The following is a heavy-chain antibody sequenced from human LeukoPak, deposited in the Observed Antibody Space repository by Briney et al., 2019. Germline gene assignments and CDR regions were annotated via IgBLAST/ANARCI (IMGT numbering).Heavy chain of an antibody. CDR2: IYYSGST. Sequence: PSETLSLTCTVSGGSIRPNYWSWIRQPPGKGLEWIGYIYYSGSTNYNPSLKSRVTISVDTSKNQFSLKLSSVTAADTAVYYCARKDGRDSSGYYTYFDYWGQGTLVTVSS. CDR1: GGSIRPNY. CDR3: ARKDGRDSSGYYTYFDY. J-gene: IGHJ4*02. D-gene: IGHD3-22*01. V-gene: IGHV4-59*01.